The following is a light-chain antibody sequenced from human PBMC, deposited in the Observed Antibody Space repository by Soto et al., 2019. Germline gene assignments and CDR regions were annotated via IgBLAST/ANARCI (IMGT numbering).Light chain of an antibody. Sequence: DIQMTQSPSSLSASVGDRVTITCRASQSISNYLNWYQQRPGKAPKLLIYLASSLSSGVPSKFSSSGSGTDFTLTISVLQPEDSATYYCQQTYKTPLTFGQGTKVEIK. CDR1: QSISNY. CDR3: QQTYKTPLT. V-gene: IGKV1-39*01. J-gene: IGKJ1*01. CDR2: LAS.